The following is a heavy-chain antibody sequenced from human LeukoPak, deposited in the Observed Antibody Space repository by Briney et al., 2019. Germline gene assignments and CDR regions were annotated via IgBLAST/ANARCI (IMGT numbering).Heavy chain of an antibody. CDR3: AKDRGPRFLYMDV. CDR1: GFTFDDYG. D-gene: IGHD3-10*01. J-gene: IGHJ6*03. V-gene: IGHV3-20*04. CDR2: INSNGGST. Sequence: GGSLRLSCAASGFTFDDYGMSWVRQAPGKGLEWVSGINSNGGSTGYADSVKGRFIISRDNARKSLYLQMNSLRAEDTALYYCAKDRGPRFLYMDVWAKGTTVIVSS.